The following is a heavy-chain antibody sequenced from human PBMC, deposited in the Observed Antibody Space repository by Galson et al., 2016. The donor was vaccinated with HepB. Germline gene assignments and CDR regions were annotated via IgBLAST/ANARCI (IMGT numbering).Heavy chain of an antibody. D-gene: IGHD6-13*01. CDR1: GGSISSRSYY. CDR2: IYYSGST. CDR3: ARAQVGEIAAAGTWFDY. J-gene: IGHJ4*02. Sequence: SETLSLTCTVSGGSISSRSYYWGWIRQPPGKGLEWFGSIYYSGSTYYNPSLKSRVTISVDTSKNQFSLKLSSVTAADTAVYYCARAQVGEIAAAGTWFDYWGQGTLVTVSS. V-gene: IGHV4-39*01.